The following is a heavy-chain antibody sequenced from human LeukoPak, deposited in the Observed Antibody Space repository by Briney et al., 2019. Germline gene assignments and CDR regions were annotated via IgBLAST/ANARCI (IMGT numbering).Heavy chain of an antibody. J-gene: IGHJ4*02. CDR2: LDPEDGET. D-gene: IGHD3-22*01. CDR1: GYTLTELS. Sequence: ASVKVSCKVSGYTLTELSMHWVRQAPGKGLEWMGGLDPEDGETIYAQKFQGRVTMTEDTSTDTAYMELSSLRSEDTAVYYCATVVITTFNFDYWGQGTLVTVSS. CDR3: ATVVITTFNFDY. V-gene: IGHV1-24*01.